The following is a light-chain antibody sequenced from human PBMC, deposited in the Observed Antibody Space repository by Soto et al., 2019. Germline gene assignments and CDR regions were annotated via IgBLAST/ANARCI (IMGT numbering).Light chain of an antibody. CDR3: MQPLENFRT. Sequence: DIVMTQSPLSLPVTPGEPASISCRSSHSLLHSNGYNYLDWYLQKPGQSPQLLIYLGSNRASGVPDRFSGSGSDTYFTLEISRVEADDVGVYYCMQPLENFRTFGQGTKVDI. CDR2: LGS. CDR1: HSLLHSNGYNY. V-gene: IGKV2-28*01. J-gene: IGKJ1*01.